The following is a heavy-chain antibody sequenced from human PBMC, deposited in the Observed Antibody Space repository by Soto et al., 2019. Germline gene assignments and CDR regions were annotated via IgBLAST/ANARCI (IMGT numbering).Heavy chain of an antibody. Sequence: QVKLLQSGAEVKKPGSSVKVSCKASGGTFTRYAVSWVRQSPGQGPEWMGSIIPILGTTNYARNFQGRISINADKSTSTVYLELSGLRYDDTAMYYCARVGPGTMIEYGSPLDYLGQGTLVTVAT. J-gene: IGHJ4*02. D-gene: IGHD4-17*01. CDR2: IIPILGTT. V-gene: IGHV1-69*06. CDR3: ARVGPGTMIEYGSPLDY. CDR1: GGTFTRYA.